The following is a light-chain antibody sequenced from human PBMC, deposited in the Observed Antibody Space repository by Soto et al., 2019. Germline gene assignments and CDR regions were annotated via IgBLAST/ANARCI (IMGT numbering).Light chain of an antibody. CDR1: QSVSSSY. CDR2: GAS. Sequence: EIVLTQSPGTLSLSPGERATLSCRASQSVSSSYLAWYQQKPGQAPRLLIYGASSRATGIPDRFSGSGSGTDFTLTISRLEPEDFAVYYCQQYGSSPLTFGGATKVVI. CDR3: QQYGSSPLT. V-gene: IGKV3-20*01. J-gene: IGKJ4*01.